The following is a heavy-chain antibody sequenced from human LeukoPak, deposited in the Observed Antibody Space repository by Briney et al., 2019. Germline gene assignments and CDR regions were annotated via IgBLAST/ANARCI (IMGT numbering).Heavy chain of an antibody. Sequence: GGSLRLSCAASGFSVSNTYMSWVRQAPGKGLEWVSIIYSGGNTYYADSVKGRFTISRDNSKNTLYLQMNSLRAEDTAVYYCARDGVLRHFDWLFVDWGQGTLVTVSS. V-gene: IGHV3-53*05. J-gene: IGHJ4*02. CDR1: GFSVSNTY. CDR2: IYSGGNT. D-gene: IGHD3-9*01. CDR3: ARDGVLRHFDWLFVD.